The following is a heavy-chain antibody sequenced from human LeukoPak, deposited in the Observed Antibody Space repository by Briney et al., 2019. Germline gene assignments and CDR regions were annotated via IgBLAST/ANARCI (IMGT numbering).Heavy chain of an antibody. CDR1: GYSISSGYY. D-gene: IGHD3-22*01. CDR3: ARRTDDSAPFGY. V-gene: IGHV4-38-2*02. Sequence: SETLSLTCTVSGYSISSGYYWGWIRQPPGKGLEWIGSIYHIGSTYYNPSLKSRVTISVDTFKNQFSLKLSSVTAADTAVYYCARRTDDSAPFGYWGQGTLVTVSS. J-gene: IGHJ4*02. CDR2: IYHIGST.